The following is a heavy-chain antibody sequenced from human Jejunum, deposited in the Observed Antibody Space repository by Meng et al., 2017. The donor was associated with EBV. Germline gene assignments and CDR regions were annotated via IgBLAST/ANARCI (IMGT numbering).Heavy chain of an antibody. Sequence: VPLEESGPGHGKPSDPLSLTCAVSGGSVSSGSFYWRWIRQPPGKGLEWIGFVSDYGSTRYNSSLKSRITISADTSKNQFSLKLTSVTPADTAIYYCARDFSSGYFAYWGQRTLVTVSS. CDR3: ARDFSSGYFAY. J-gene: IGHJ4*02. CDR2: VSDYGST. D-gene: IGHD3-22*01. CDR1: GGSVSSGSFY. V-gene: IGHV4-61*01.